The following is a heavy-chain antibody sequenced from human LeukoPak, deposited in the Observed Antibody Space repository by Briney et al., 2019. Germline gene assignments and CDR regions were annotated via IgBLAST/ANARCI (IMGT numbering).Heavy chain of an antibody. J-gene: IGHJ6*04. CDR2: INQDGRGR. CDR1: GFTFSDNW. Sequence: GSLRLSCAASGFTFSDNWMTWVRQAPGKGREWVANINQDGRGRYYVDSVQGRFIISRDNAQNSVHLQMNSLRAEDTAVYYCATRYCSIAACRASSYKCMDDWGKGTTVIVSS. V-gene: IGHV3-7*01. D-gene: IGHD2-2*01. CDR3: ATRYCSIAACRASSYKCMDD.